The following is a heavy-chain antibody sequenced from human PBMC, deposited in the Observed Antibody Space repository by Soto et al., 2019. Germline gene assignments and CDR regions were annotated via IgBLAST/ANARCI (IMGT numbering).Heavy chain of an antibody. D-gene: IGHD6-19*01. Sequence: SGPTLVNPTQTLTLTCTFSGFSLSTSGMCVSWIRQPPGKALEWLARIDWDDDKYYSTSLKTRLTISKDTSKNQVVLTMTNMDPVDTATYYCARMESSLLQAPVWGQGTTVTVSS. CDR1: GFSLSTSGMC. V-gene: IGHV2-70*11. CDR2: IDWDDDK. J-gene: IGHJ6*02. CDR3: ARMESSLLQAPV.